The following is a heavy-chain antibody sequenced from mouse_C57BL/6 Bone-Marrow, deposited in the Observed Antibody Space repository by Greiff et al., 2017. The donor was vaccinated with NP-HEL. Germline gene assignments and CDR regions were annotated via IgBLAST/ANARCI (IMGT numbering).Heavy chain of an antibody. J-gene: IGHJ3*01. CDR3: ARTAQVPFAY. Sequence: SGPELVKPGASVKIPCKASGYTFTDYNMDWVKQSHGKSLEWIGDINPNNGGTIYNQKFKGKATLTVDKSSSTAYMELRSLTSEDTAVYYCARTAQVPFAYWGQGTLVTVSA. CDR1: GYTFTDYN. V-gene: IGHV1-18*01. CDR2: INPNNGGT. D-gene: IGHD3-2*02.